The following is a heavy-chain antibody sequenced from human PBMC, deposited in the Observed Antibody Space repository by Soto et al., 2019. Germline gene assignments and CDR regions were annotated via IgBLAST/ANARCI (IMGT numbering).Heavy chain of an antibody. J-gene: IGHJ5*02. D-gene: IGHD5-18*01. V-gene: IGHV4-34*01. CDR3: ARGYDTALAPIS. Sequence: XGTLSLSFAVYGGSVSSYHWSWIRQTPGKGLEWIGEINHLTTTNYNPSLNSRVIISLDTPKNQFSLKLSSVTAADTAVYYCARGYDTALAPISSGQGILVTVPQ. CDR1: GGSVSSYH. CDR2: INHLTTT.